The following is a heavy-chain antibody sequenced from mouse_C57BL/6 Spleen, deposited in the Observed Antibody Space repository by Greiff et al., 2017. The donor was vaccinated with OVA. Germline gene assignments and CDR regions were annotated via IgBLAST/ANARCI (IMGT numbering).Heavy chain of an antibody. CDR3: PGGYYLGY. V-gene: IGHV1-15*01. Sequence: QVQLKQSGAELVRPGASVTLSCKASGYTFTDYEMHWVKQTPVHGLEWIGAIDPETGGTAYNQKFKGKAILTADRSSSTAYMELRSLTSEDSAVYYCPGGYYLGYWGQGTTLTVSS. CDR2: IDPETGGT. CDR1: GYTFTDYE. J-gene: IGHJ2*01.